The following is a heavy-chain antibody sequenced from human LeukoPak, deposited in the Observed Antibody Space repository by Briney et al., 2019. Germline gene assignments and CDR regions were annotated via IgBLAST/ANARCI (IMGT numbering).Heavy chain of an antibody. CDR2: INPNSGGT. Sequence: ASVKVSCKASGYTFTGYYMHWVRQAPGQGLEWMGWINPNSGGTNYAQKFQGRVTMTRDTSISTAYMELRSLRSDDTAVYYCARARPGLRWGDYWGQGTLVTVSS. D-gene: IGHD5-12*01. J-gene: IGHJ4*02. V-gene: IGHV1-2*02. CDR1: GYTFTGYY. CDR3: ARARPGLRWGDY.